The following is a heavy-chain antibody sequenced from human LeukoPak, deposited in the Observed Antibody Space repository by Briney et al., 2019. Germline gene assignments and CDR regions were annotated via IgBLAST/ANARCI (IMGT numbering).Heavy chain of an antibody. V-gene: IGHV7-4-1*02. D-gene: IGHD3/OR15-3a*01. CDR2: INTNTGNP. CDR1: GYTFTGYY. Sequence: ASVKVSCKASGYTFTGYYMHWVRQAPGQGLEWIGWINTNTGNPTYAQGFTGRFVFSLDTSVSTAYLQISSLKAEDTAVYYCARVAIFGLYNWFDPWGQGTLVTVSS. CDR3: ARVAIFGLYNWFDP. J-gene: IGHJ5*02.